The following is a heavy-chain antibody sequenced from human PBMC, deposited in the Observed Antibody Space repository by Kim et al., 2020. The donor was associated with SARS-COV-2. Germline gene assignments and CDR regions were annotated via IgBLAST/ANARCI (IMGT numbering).Heavy chain of an antibody. Sequence: SETLSLTCTVSGGSISSSSYYWGWIRQPPGKGLEWIGSIYYSGSTYYNPSLKSRVTISVDTSKNQFSLKLSSVTAADTAVYYCAREQGSGWYLENFDYWGQGTLVTVSS. CDR2: IYYSGST. D-gene: IGHD6-19*01. CDR1: GGSISSSSYY. J-gene: IGHJ4*02. V-gene: IGHV4-39*07. CDR3: AREQGSGWYLENFDY.